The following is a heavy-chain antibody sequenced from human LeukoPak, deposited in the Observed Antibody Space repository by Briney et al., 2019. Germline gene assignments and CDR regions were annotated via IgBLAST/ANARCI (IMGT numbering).Heavy chain of an antibody. CDR1: GGSISNYY. CDR2: IYYTGTT. V-gene: IGHV4-59*01. J-gene: IGHJ6*02. Sequence: SETLSLTCTVSGGSISNYYWSWIRQPPGKALEWIGYIYYTGTTKYNPSLKSRAPISLDTSKNQFSLKLTSVTAADTALFFCGRGYDIDVWGQGTTVTVSS. CDR3: GRGYDIDV.